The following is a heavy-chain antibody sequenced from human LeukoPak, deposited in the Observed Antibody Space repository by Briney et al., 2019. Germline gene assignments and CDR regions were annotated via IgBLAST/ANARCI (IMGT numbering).Heavy chain of an antibody. CDR2: INPNSGGT. D-gene: IGHD4-17*01. J-gene: IGHJ4*02. CDR3: ARYSTVTVYYFDH. CDR1: GYTFTGYY. V-gene: IGHV1-2*02. Sequence: EASVKVSFKASGYTFTGYYIHWVRQAPGQGLEWMGWINPNSGGTNYAQKLQGRVTMTRDTSISTAYMELSRLRSDDTAVYYCARYSTVTVYYFDHWGQGTLVTVSS.